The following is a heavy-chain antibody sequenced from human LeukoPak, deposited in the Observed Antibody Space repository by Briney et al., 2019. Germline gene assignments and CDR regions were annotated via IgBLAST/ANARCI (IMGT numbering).Heavy chain of an antibody. CDR1: GYTFTGYY. CDR2: ISAYNGNT. D-gene: IGHD5-24*01. J-gene: IGHJ4*02. CDR3: ARVRGRDGHDY. Sequence: ASVKVSCKASGYTFTGYYMHWVRQAPGQGLEWMGWISAYNGNTNYAQKLQGRVTMTTDTSTSTAYMELRSLRSDDTAVYYCARVRGRDGHDYWGQGTLVTVSS. V-gene: IGHV1-18*04.